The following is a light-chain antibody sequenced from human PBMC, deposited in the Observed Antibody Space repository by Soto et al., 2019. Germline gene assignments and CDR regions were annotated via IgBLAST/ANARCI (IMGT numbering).Light chain of an antibody. Sequence: DIQMTQSPSSLSASVGDRVSITFRASQSISTHLSWYQQKPGKAPKLLLYAASSLQTWVPSRFTCSGSGTAFTLNFTSLNPEEFANDDCHQSYSYWCTFGHGTKVDIK. V-gene: IGKV1-39*01. CDR2: AAS. CDR3: HQSYSYWCT. J-gene: IGKJ3*01. CDR1: QSISTH.